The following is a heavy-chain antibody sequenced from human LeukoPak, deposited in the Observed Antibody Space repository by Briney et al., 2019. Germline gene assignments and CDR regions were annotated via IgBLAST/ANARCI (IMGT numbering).Heavy chain of an antibody. D-gene: IGHD3-10*01. Sequence: SETLSLTCTVSGGSISSSSYYWGWIRQPPGKGLEWIGSIYYSGSTYYNPSLKSRVTISVDTSKNQFSLKLSSVTAADTAVYYCARVRRVRGVILDYWGQGTLVTVSS. CDR3: ARVRRVRGVILDY. V-gene: IGHV4-39*07. CDR1: GGSISSSSYY. CDR2: IYYSGST. J-gene: IGHJ4*02.